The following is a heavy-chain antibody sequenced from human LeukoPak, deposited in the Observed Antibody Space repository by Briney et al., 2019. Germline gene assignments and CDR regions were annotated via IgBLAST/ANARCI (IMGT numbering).Heavy chain of an antibody. J-gene: IGHJ4*02. CDR2: ISYDGSNK. V-gene: IGHV3-30*18. CDR1: GFTFSSYG. Sequence: GGSLRLSCAASGFTFSSYGMHWVRQAPGKGLEWVAVISYDGSNKYYADSVKGRFTISRDNSKNTLYLQMNSLRAEDTAVYYCAKDPTTADYYDSSGDYWGQGTLVTVSS. D-gene: IGHD3-22*01. CDR3: AKDPTTADYYDSSGDY.